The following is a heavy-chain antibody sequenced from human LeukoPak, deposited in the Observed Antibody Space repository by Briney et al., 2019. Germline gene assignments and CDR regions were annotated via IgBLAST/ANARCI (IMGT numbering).Heavy chain of an antibody. CDR3: ARNHPGDILTGQSYYYYYGMDV. CDR1: GYTFTSYA. Sequence: ASVKVSCKASGYTFTSYAMHWVRQAPGQRLEWMGWINAGNGNTKYSQKFQGRVTITRDTSASTAYMELSSLRSEDTAVYYCARNHPGDILTGQSYYYYYGMDVWGQGTTVTVSS. J-gene: IGHJ6*02. D-gene: IGHD3-9*01. V-gene: IGHV1-3*01. CDR2: INAGNGNT.